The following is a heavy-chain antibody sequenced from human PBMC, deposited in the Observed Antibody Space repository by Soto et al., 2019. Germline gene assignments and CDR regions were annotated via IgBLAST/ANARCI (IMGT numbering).Heavy chain of an antibody. Sequence: PSETLSLTCTVSGGPIRSGNYYWSWIRQHPGKGLEWIGYIFYSGSTYYNPSLQSRVTISVDTSRNQFSLKLSSVTAADTAVYYCARAVMDFYDSSGYSAHYYGMDVWGQGTTVTVSS. CDR2: IFYSGST. CDR3: ARAVMDFYDSSGYSAHYYGMDV. D-gene: IGHD3-22*01. J-gene: IGHJ6*02. V-gene: IGHV4-31*03. CDR1: GGPIRSGNYY.